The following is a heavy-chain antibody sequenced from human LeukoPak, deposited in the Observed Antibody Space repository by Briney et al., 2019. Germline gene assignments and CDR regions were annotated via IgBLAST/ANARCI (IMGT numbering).Heavy chain of an antibody. CDR1: GGSFSGYY. Sequence: SDTLSLTCAVYGGSFSGYYWSWIRQPPGKGLEWIGEINHSGSTNYNPSLKSRVTISVDTSKNQFSLKLSSVTAADTAVYYCARGANYYGSGSYYYWGQGTLVTVSS. CDR2: INHSGST. V-gene: IGHV4-34*01. CDR3: ARGANYYGSGSYYY. J-gene: IGHJ4*02. D-gene: IGHD3-10*01.